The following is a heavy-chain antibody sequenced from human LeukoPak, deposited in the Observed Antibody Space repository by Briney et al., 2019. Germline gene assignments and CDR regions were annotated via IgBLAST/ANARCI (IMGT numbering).Heavy chain of an antibody. J-gene: IGHJ3*02. CDR1: GGSISSGGYY. CDR3: ASEVAAAGGVAFDI. Sequence: PSETLSLTCTVSGGSISSGGYYWSWIRQPPGKGLEWIGYIYHSGSTYYNPSLKSRVTISVDRSKNQFSLKLSSVTAADTAVYYCASEVAAAGGVAFDIWGQGTMVTVSS. D-gene: IGHD6-13*01. V-gene: IGHV4-30-2*01. CDR2: IYHSGST.